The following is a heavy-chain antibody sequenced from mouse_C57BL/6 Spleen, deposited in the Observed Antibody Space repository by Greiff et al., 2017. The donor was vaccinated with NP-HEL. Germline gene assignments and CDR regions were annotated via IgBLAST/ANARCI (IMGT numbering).Heavy chain of an antibody. Sequence: EVKVEESGGGLVQPGGSMKLSCVASGFTFSNYWMNWVRQSPEKGLEWVAQIRLKSDNYATHYAESVKGRFTISRDDSKSSVYLQMNNLRAEDTGIYYCTGDGYYEFAYWGQGTLVTVSA. J-gene: IGHJ3*01. CDR2: IRLKSDNYAT. D-gene: IGHD2-3*01. CDR3: TGDGYYEFAY. CDR1: GFTFSNYW. V-gene: IGHV6-3*01.